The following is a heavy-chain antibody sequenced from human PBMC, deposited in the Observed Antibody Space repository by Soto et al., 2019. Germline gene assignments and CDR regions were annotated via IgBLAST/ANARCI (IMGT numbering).Heavy chain of an antibody. V-gene: IGHV3-33*01. CDR1: GFTFSSYG. CDR3: ARTPTYGSGFIDY. CDR2: IWYDGSNK. J-gene: IGHJ4*02. D-gene: IGHD3-10*01. Sequence: QVELVESGGGVVQPGRSLRLSCAASGFTFSSYGMHWVRQAPGKGLEWVAVIWYDGSNKYYADSVKGRFTISRDNSKKTLYLQMNSLRAEDTAVYYCARTPTYGSGFIDYWGQGTLVTVSS.